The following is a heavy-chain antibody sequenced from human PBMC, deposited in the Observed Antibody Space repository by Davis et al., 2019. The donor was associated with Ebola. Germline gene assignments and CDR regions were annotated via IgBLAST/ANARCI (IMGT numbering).Heavy chain of an antibody. J-gene: IGHJ6*04. CDR2: INPSGGST. Sequence: ASVKVSCKPSGGTFSRYTISWVRQAPGQGLEWMGIINPSGGSTSYAQKFQGRVTMTRDTSTSTVYMELSSLRSEDTAVYYCAREVVVVVAATPSGYYYYGMDVWGKGTTVTVSS. CDR3: AREVVVVVAATPSGYYYYGMDV. CDR1: GGTFSRYT. V-gene: IGHV1-46*01. D-gene: IGHD2-15*01.